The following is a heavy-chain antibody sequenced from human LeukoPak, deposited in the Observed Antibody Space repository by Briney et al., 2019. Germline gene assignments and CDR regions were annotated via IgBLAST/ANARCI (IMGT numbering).Heavy chain of an antibody. CDR1: GYTFSGHY. CDR3: VRDKGLGFGDLLFDQ. V-gene: IGHV1-2*02. CDR2: INPKSGAT. D-gene: IGHD3-10*01. J-gene: IGHJ4*02. Sequence: GASVKVSCKTSGYTFSGHYMHWVRQAPGQGLEWMEWINPKSGATNYAQKFRGRVTMTMETSISTAYMDLSGLRSDDTAVYYCVRDKGLGFGDLLFDQWGQGTLVTVSS.